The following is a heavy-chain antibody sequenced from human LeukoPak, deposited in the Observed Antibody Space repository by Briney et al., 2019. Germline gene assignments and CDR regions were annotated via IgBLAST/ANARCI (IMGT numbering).Heavy chain of an antibody. CDR1: GFTFSSYA. CDR3: AKDYYDSSGYYGDAFDI. CDR2: ISGSGGST. V-gene: IGHV3-23*01. D-gene: IGHD3-22*01. J-gene: IGHJ3*02. Sequence: GGSLRLSCAASGFTFSSYAMSWVRQAPGKGLEWVSAISGSGGSTYYADPAKGRFTISRDNSKNTLYLQMNSLRAEDTAVYYCAKDYYDSSGYYGDAFDIWGQGTMVTVSS.